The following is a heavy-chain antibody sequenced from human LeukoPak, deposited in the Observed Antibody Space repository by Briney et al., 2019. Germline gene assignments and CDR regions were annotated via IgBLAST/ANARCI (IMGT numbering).Heavy chain of an antibody. D-gene: IGHD6-13*01. Sequence: GRSLRLSCAASGFTVSSNYMSWVRQAPGKGLEWVSAFSGGGSSTFYADSVKGRFTISRDNSKNTLYLQMNSLRAEDTAVYYCAKTYFSSRAHYFYYYYMDVWGKGTTVTISS. J-gene: IGHJ6*03. CDR2: FSGGGSST. V-gene: IGHV3-23*01. CDR3: AKTYFSSRAHYFYYYYMDV. CDR1: GFTVSSNY.